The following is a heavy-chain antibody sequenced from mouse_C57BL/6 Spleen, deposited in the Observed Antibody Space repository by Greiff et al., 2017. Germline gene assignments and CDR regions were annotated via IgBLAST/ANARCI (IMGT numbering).Heavy chain of an antibody. D-gene: IGHD2-4*01. CDR1: EYEFTSHD. J-gene: IGHJ3*01. CDR2: INSDGGST. CDR3: ARHDYDGFAY. Sequence: EVQVEQSGGGLVQPGESLKLSCESYEYEFTSHDMSWVRKTPEKRLELVAAINSDGGSTNYPDTMERRFIISRDNTTKTPYLQMSSLRSEDTAFYYFARHDYDGFAYWGQGTLVTVSS. V-gene: IGHV5-2*01.